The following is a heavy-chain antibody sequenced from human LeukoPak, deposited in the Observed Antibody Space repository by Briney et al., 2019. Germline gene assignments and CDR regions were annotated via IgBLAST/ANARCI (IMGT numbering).Heavy chain of an antibody. Sequence: SETLSLTCTVSGGSISSYYWSWIRQPPGKGLEWIGYIYYSGSTNYNPSLKSRVTISVDTSKNQFSLKLSSVTAADTAVYYCARDWAAGDSSGYYNYYYYMDVWGKGTTVTVSS. CDR3: ARDWAAGDSSGYYNYYYYMDV. J-gene: IGHJ6*03. CDR2: IYYSGST. D-gene: IGHD3-22*01. CDR1: GGSISSYY. V-gene: IGHV4-59*01.